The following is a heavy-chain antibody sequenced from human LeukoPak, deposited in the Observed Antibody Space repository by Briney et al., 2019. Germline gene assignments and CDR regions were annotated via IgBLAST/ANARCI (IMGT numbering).Heavy chain of an antibody. D-gene: IGHD3-22*01. Sequence: KSSETLSLTCAVYGGSFSGYYWSWIRQPPGKGLEWIGEINHSGSTNYNPSLKSRVTISVDTSKNQFSLKLSSVTAADTAVYYCARGRKRSYYYDSSGYFDYWGQGTLVTVSS. CDR2: INHSGST. J-gene: IGHJ4*02. CDR1: GGSFSGYY. V-gene: IGHV4-34*01. CDR3: ARGRKRSYYYDSSGYFDY.